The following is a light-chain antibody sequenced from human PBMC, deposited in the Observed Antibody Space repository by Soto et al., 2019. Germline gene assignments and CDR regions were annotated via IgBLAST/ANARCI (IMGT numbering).Light chain of an antibody. V-gene: IGLV6-57*04. CDR2: GGN. J-gene: IGLJ2*01. CDR1: SGSIASNY. CDR3: QSYDSDNYVV. Sequence: NFMLTQPHSVSESPGKTVTISCTRSSGSIASNYVQWYRQRPGRAPATVIFGGNQRPSGIPDRFSASIDSSSNSASLTISGLQTEDEADYYCQSYDSDNYVVFGGGTKLTVL.